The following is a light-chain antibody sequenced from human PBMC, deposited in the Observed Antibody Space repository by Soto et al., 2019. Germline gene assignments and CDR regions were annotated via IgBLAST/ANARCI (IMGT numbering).Light chain of an antibody. CDR1: QGIRND. CDR2: AAS. V-gene: IGKV1-6*01. J-gene: IGKJ1*01. CDR3: LQDYNYPWT. Sequence: AIQMTQSPSSLSASVGDRVTITCRASQGIRNDLGWYQQKAGKAPKLLIYAASSVQSGVPSRFSGSGSGADFTLTISSLQPEDFATYYCLQDYNYPWTFGQGTKVDIK.